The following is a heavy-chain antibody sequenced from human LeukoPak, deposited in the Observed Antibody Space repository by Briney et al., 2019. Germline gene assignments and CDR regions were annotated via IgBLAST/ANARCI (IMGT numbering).Heavy chain of an antibody. CDR2: IYYSGST. D-gene: IGHD6-6*01. J-gene: IGHJ4*02. V-gene: IGHV4-59*12. CDR1: GGSISSYY. Sequence: SETLSLTCTVSGGSISSYYWSWIRQPPGKGLEWIGYIYYSGSTYYNPSLKSRVTISVDTSKNQFSLKLSSVTAADTAVYYCARDSFGSSSARGVDYWGQGTLVTVSS. CDR3: ARDSFGSSSARGVDY.